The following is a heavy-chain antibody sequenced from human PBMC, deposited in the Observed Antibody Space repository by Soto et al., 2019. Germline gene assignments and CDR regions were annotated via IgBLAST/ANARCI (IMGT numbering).Heavy chain of an antibody. CDR1: GFTFSNYA. V-gene: IGHV3-73*01. Sequence: EVQLVESGGGLVQPGGSLKLSCAASGFTFSNYAIHWVRQASGKGLEWVGRIRSKANTYATAYAASLKGRFTISRDDSKNTAYLQMKSLNTEDTAVYYCTRQIGSDCGGDCALADWGQGTLVTVSS. CDR2: IRSKANTYAT. D-gene: IGHD2-21*02. CDR3: TRQIGSDCGGDCALAD. J-gene: IGHJ4*02.